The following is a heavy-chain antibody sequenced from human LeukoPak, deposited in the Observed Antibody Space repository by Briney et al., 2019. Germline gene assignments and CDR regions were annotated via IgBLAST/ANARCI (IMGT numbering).Heavy chain of an antibody. CDR3: ARGSGWGSKSDAFDI. Sequence: PSETPSLTCTVSGGSISSNYWSWIRQPPGRGLEWIGYIYYTGNTNYNPSLKSRVTFSVDTSKNQFSLKLSSVTAADTADYYCARGSGWGSKSDAFDIWGQGTMVTVSS. CDR2: IYYTGNT. V-gene: IGHV4-59*01. D-gene: IGHD7-27*01. J-gene: IGHJ3*02. CDR1: GGSISSNY.